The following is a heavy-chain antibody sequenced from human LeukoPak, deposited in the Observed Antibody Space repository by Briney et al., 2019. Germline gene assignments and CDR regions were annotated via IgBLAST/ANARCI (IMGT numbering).Heavy chain of an antibody. J-gene: IGHJ4*02. D-gene: IGHD5/OR15-5a*01. CDR1: GGSISSYY. V-gene: IGHV4-59*01. Sequence: SETLSLTCTVSGGSISSYYWNWIRQPPGKGLEWIGYIYYSGSTNYNPSLKSRVTISVDTSKNQFSLKVSPVTAADTAVYYCARVPSTALETKYYFDYWGQGALVTVTS. CDR3: ARVPSTALETKYYFDY. CDR2: IYYSGST.